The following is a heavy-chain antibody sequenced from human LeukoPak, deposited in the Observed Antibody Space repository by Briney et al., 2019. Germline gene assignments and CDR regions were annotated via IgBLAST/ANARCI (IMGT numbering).Heavy chain of an antibody. J-gene: IGHJ5*02. CDR2: IYYSGST. CDR3: ARVLTIDYGDYVGPSGWFDP. V-gene: IGHV4-59*01. Sequence: PSETLSLTCTVSGGSISSYYWSWIRQSPGKGLEWIGYIYYSGSTNYNPSLKSRVTISVDTSKNQFSLKLSSVTAADTAVYYCARVLTIDYGDYVGPSGWFDPWGQGTLVTVSS. D-gene: IGHD4-17*01. CDR1: GGSISSYY.